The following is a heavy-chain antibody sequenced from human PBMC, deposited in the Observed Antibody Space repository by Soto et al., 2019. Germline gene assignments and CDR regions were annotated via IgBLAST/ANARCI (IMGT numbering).Heavy chain of an antibody. J-gene: IGHJ4*02. CDR2: IYPGDSDT. CDR3: ARLGGDTTDFDY. CDR1: GYSFTSYW. D-gene: IGHD4-17*01. Sequence: ASVKVSCKASGYSFTSYWIGWVRQMPGKGLEWMGIIYPGDSDTRYSPSFQGQVTISADKSISTAYLQWSSLKASDTAMYYCARLGGDTTDFDYWGQGTLVTVSS. V-gene: IGHV5-51*01.